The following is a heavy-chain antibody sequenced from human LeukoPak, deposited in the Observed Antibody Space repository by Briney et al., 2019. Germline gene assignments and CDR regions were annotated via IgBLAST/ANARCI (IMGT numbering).Heavy chain of an antibody. CDR1: GGSFSGYY. J-gene: IGHJ4*02. V-gene: IGHV4-34*01. CDR2: INHSGST. CDR3: ARGGVDSADGYCSSTSCLGPAAYFDY. Sequence: SETLSLTCAVYGGSFSGYYWSWIRHPRGKGLEWIGEINHSGSTDYYPSLNSQVTIFVDTPKNQSSLKLSSVTAADTAVYYCARGGVDSADGYCSSTSCLGPAAYFDYWGQGTLVTVSS. D-gene: IGHD2-2*01.